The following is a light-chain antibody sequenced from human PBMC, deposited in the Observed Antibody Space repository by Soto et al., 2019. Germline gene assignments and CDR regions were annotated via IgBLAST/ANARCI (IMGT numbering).Light chain of an antibody. CDR1: QSISSW. V-gene: IGKV1-5*03. J-gene: IGKJ1*01. CDR3: QQYNSYSRT. CDR2: KAS. Sequence: DIQMTQAPSTLSASVGDRVTITCRAGQSISSWLAWYQQKPGQAPKLLIYKASSLASGVPSRFSGSGSGTEFTLTISSLQPDDFATYYCQQYNSYSRTFGQGTKVDIK.